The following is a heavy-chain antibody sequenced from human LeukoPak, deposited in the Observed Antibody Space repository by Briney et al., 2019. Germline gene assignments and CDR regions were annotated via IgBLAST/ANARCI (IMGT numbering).Heavy chain of an antibody. D-gene: IGHD2-2*03. J-gene: IGHJ3*02. CDR3: ARGPRPGYCSSTSCYPDAFDI. V-gene: IGHV4-30-4*08. CDR2: IYYSGST. Sequence: SSETLSLACTVSGRSISSGDYYWSWIRQPPEKGLEWMGYIYYSGSTYYNPSLKSRVTISVDTSKNQFSLKLSSVTAADTAVYYCARGPRPGYCSSTSCYPDAFDIWGKGTMVTVSS. CDR1: GRSISSGDYY.